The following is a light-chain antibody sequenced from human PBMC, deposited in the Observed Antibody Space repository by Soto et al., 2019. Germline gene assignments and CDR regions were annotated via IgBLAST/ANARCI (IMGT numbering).Light chain of an antibody. CDR2: EVT. CDR3: CSFAGTSTYV. V-gene: IGLV2-23*02. Sequence: QSALTQPASVSGSPGQSITISCTGTSSDVGTYNIVSWYQQHPGKAPKLIIYEVTKRPSGVSNRFSGSKSGNTASLTISELQAEDEADYHCCSFAGTSTYVFGSGTKVTVL. J-gene: IGLJ1*01. CDR1: SSDVGTYNI.